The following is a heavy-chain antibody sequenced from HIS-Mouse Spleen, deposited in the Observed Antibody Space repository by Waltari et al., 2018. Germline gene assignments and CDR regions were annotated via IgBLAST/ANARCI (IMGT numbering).Heavy chain of an antibody. J-gene: IGHJ4*02. V-gene: IGHV1-69*04. CDR1: GGTFSSYP. Sequence: QVQLVQSGAEVKKPGSSVKVSCQASGGTFSSYPIRWVGQAPGQGLEWMGRIIPILGIANYAQKFQGRVTITADKSTSTAYMELSSLRSEDTAVYYCARCSPVVPAASSLDYWGQGTLVTVSS. CDR2: IIPILGIA. D-gene: IGHD2-2*01. CDR3: ARCSPVVPAASSLDY.